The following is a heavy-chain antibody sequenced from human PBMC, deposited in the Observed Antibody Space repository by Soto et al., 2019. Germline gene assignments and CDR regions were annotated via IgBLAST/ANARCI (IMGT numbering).Heavy chain of an antibody. D-gene: IGHD3-16*01. Sequence: QVQLVQSGAEVKKPGSSVKVSCKASGGTFSSYTIIWVRQAPGQGLEWMGRIIPILGIANYAQKFQGRVTITADNSTSKAYMELSSLRSEYTAVYYGARDRDYHRAFDIWGQGTMVPGSS. CDR1: GGTFSSYT. CDR2: IIPILGIA. CDR3: ARDRDYHRAFDI. V-gene: IGHV1-69*08. J-gene: IGHJ3*02.